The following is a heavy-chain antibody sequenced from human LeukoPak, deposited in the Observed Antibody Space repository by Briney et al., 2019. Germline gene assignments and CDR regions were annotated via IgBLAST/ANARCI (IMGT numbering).Heavy chain of an antibody. CDR1: GGSISSGGYY. CDR3: ASLSTKPYCSSTSCYYYGMDV. V-gene: IGHV4-31*03. D-gene: IGHD2-2*01. CDR2: IYYSGST. J-gene: IGHJ6*02. Sequence: SGTLSLTCTVSGGSISSGGYYWSWIRQHPGKGLEWIGYIYYSGSTYYNPSLKSRVTISVDTSKNQFSLKLSSVTAADTAVYYCASLSTKPYCSSTSCYYYGMDVWGQGTTVTVSS.